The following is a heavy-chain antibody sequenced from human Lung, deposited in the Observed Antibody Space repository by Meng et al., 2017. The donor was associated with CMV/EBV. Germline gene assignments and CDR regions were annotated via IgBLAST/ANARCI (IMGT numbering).Heavy chain of an antibody. CDR1: GGTFNSYS. CDR3: VRDCSVASCYDFYYYGMDV. Sequence: SVXVSCKASGGTFNSYSISWVRQAPGQGLEWMGGSIPMYATVNYAQKFQGRVTITTDESASTAYMELSSLRSEDTGVYYCVRDCSVASCYDFYYYGMDVWGRGTTVTGSS. J-gene: IGHJ6*02. D-gene: IGHD2-2*01. V-gene: IGHV1-69*05. CDR2: SIPMYATV.